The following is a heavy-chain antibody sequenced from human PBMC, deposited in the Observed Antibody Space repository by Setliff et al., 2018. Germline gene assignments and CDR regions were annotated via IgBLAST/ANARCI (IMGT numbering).Heavy chain of an antibody. CDR3: ARGYSGYDYLKPFDY. CDR2: IYHSGST. CDR1: GYSISSGYY. D-gene: IGHD5-12*01. V-gene: IGHV4-38-2*01. J-gene: IGHJ4*02. Sequence: TSETLSLTCAVSGYSISSGYYWGWIRQPPGKGLEWIGSIYHSGSTYYNPSLKSRVTISVDTSKNQFSLKLSSVTAADTAVYYCARGYSGYDYLKPFDYWGQGTLVTVSS.